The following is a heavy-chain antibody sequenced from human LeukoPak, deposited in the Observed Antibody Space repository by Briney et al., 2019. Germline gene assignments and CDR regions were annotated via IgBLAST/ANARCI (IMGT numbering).Heavy chain of an antibody. J-gene: IGHJ4*02. V-gene: IGHV4-31*03. CDR1: GGSISSGGYY. CDR3: ASVKLATAYFDS. CDR2: IYYSGGT. D-gene: IGHD5-24*01. Sequence: ASETLSLTCTVSGGSISSGGYYWSWIRQHPGKGLEWIGYIYYSGGTYYNPSLKSRVTISVDTSKTQFSLKLSSVTAADTAVYYCASVKLATAYFDSWGQGTLVTVSS.